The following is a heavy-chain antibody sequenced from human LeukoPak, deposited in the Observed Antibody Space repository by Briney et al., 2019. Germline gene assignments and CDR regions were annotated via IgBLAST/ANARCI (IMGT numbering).Heavy chain of an antibody. Sequence: GGSLRLSCAASGFTFSSYTMSWVPQAPGKGLEWVSSISGSGDNTYYAASVKGRFTISRDNSKNTLYLQMNSLRAEDTAVYYCAKRPDCSTTNCFLFDYWGQGTLVTVSS. CDR3: AKRPDCSTTNCFLFDY. D-gene: IGHD2-2*01. CDR2: ISGSGDNT. CDR1: GFTFSSYT. V-gene: IGHV3-23*01. J-gene: IGHJ4*02.